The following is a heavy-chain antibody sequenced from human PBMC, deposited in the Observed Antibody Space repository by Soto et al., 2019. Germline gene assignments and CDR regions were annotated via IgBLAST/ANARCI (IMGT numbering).Heavy chain of an antibody. V-gene: IGHV3-23*01. Sequence: GGSLRLSCAASGLTFSSYAMTWVRQAPGKGLEWVSGISGSGDSTYYADSVKGRFTISRDNSKNTLYLQMNSLRAEDTAVYYCAKDAYYDSSSAFDIWGQGTMVTVS. CDR3: AKDAYYDSSSAFDI. J-gene: IGHJ3*02. CDR1: GLTFSSYA. D-gene: IGHD3-22*01. CDR2: ISGSGDST.